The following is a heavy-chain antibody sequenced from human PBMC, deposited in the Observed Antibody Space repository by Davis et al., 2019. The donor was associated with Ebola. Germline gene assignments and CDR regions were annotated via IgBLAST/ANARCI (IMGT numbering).Heavy chain of an antibody. V-gene: IGHV5-51*01. Sequence: KVSCKASAYSFTSYWIAWVRQMPGKGLEWMGIIYPGDSDTRYSPSFQGQVTISADKSISTAYLQWSSLKASDTAMYYCATTVTTGHYYYGMDVWGQGTTVTVSS. D-gene: IGHD4-17*01. CDR1: AYSFTSYW. J-gene: IGHJ6*02. CDR2: IYPGDSDT. CDR3: ATTVTTGHYYYGMDV.